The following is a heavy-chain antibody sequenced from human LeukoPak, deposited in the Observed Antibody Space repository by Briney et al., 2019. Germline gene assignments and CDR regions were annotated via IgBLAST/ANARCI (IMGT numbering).Heavy chain of an antibody. J-gene: IGHJ4*02. V-gene: IGHV4-59*01. D-gene: IGHD6-13*01. CDR3: ARLAHPYSSSWYFDY. Sequence: KPSETLSLTCTVSGGSISSYYWSWIRQPPGKGLEWIGYIYYSGSTNYNPSLKSRVTISVDTSKNQFSLKLSSVTAADTAVYYCARLAHPYSSSWYFDYWGQGTLVTVSS. CDR2: IYYSGST. CDR1: GGSISSYY.